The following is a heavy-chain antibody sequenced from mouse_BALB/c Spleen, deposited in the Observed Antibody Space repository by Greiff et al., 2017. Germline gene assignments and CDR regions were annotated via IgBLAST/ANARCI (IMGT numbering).Heavy chain of an antibody. J-gene: IGHJ2*01. Sequence: EVQVVESGGGLVKPGGSLKLSCAASGFTFSDYYMYWVRQTPEKRLEWVATISDGGSYTYYPDSVKGRFTISRDNAKNTLYLQMSRLKSEDTAMYYGARHKYDYDVRYFDYWGQGTTLTVSS. D-gene: IGHD2-4*01. CDR2: ISDGGSYT. CDR3: ARHKYDYDVRYFDY. V-gene: IGHV5-4*02. CDR1: GFTFSDYY.